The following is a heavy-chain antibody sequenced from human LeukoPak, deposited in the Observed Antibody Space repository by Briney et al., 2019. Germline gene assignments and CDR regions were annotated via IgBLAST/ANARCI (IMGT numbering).Heavy chain of an antibody. CDR3: TRCPSSYFDY. D-gene: IGHD6-6*01. J-gene: IGHJ4*02. CDR1: GFTFGDYA. CDR2: IRSKAYGGTT. V-gene: IGHV3-49*04. Sequence: GGSLRLSCTASGFTFGDYAMSWVRRAPGKGLEWVGFIRSKAYGGTTEYAASVKGRFTISRDDSKSIAYLQMNSLKTEDTAVYYCTRCPSSYFDYWGQGTLVTVSS.